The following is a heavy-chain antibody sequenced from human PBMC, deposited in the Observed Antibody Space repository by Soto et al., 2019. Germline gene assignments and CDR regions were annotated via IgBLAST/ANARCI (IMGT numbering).Heavy chain of an antibody. D-gene: IGHD3-9*01. CDR2: INHSGST. Sequence: AGTLSLTCAVYGGSFSGYYWSWIRQPPGKGLEWIGEINHSGSTNYNPSLKSRVTISVDTSKNQFSLKLRSVTAADTAVYYCARGPRVLRYFDWSHGDEFDYWGQGTLVTDSS. CDR1: GGSFSGYY. J-gene: IGHJ4*02. CDR3: ARGPRVLRYFDWSHGDEFDY. V-gene: IGHV4-34*01.